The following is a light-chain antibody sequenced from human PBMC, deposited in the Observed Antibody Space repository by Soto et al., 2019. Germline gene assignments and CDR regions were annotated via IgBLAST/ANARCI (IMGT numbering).Light chain of an antibody. V-gene: IGKV3-20*01. CDR2: GAS. J-gene: IGKJ4*01. CDR3: QHYRTS. CDR1: QSVSSSY. Sequence: EIVLTQSPGTLSLSPGERATLSCRASQSVSSSYLAWYQQKPGQAPRQLIYGASSRATGIPERFSGSASGTDFTLTITRLEPEDFEVYYCQHYRTSFGGGTRVEIK.